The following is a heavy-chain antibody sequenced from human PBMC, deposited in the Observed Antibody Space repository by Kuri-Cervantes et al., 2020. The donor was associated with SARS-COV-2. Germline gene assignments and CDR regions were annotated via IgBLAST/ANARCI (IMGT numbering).Heavy chain of an antibody. CDR1: GGSISSGDYS. D-gene: IGHD3-3*01. J-gene: IGHJ5*02. CDR3: ARQMMSSITIFGVVITRNWFDP. V-gene: IGHV4-30-2*01. CDR2: SYHSGST. Sequence: SCAVSGGSISSGDYSWSWIWQPPGKGLEWIGYSYHSGSTHYNPSLKSRVTISVDRSKNQFSLKLTSVTAADTAVYYCARQMMSSITIFGVVITRNWFDPWGQGTLVTVSS.